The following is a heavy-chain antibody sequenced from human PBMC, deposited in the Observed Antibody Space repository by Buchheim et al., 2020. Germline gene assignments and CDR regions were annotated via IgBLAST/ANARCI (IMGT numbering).Heavy chain of an antibody. V-gene: IGHV1-2*02. J-gene: IGHJ4*02. CDR2: INPNSGGT. CDR1: GYTFTGYY. Sequence: QVQLVQSGAEVKKPGASVKVSCKASGYTFTGYYMHWVRQAPGQGLEWMGWINPNSGGTNYAQKCQGRVTMTRDTSISTAYMELSRLRSDDTAVYYCARILAYCGGDCFFDYWGQGTL. D-gene: IGHD2-21*02. CDR3: ARILAYCGGDCFFDY.